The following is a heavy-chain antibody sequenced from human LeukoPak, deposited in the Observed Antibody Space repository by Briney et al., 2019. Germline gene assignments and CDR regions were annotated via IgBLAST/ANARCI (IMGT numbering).Heavy chain of an antibody. Sequence: QPGGSLRLSCAASGFTFDDYAMHWVRQAPGKGLEWVSGISWNSGSIGYADSVKGRFTISRDNAKNSLYLQMNSLRAEDTALYYCAKDRSYSGSYYWFDPWGQGTLVTVSS. CDR1: GFTFDDYA. V-gene: IGHV3-9*01. CDR2: ISWNSGSI. D-gene: IGHD1-26*01. CDR3: AKDRSYSGSYYWFDP. J-gene: IGHJ5*02.